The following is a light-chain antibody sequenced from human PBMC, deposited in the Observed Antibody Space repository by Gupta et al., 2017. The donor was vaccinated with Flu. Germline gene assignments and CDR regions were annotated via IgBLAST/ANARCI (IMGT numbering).Light chain of an antibody. J-gene: IGKJ1*01. Sequence: DIQMTQSPSSLSASVGDRVTVTCRASQTIGTYLNWYQQKPGEAPKLLIYAASILQSGVPSRISGSGSGTDFTLTISSLQPEDFATYYCQQSDNNPTRTFGQGTKVEIK. V-gene: IGKV1-39*01. CDR2: AAS. CDR3: QQSDNNPTRT. CDR1: QTIGTY.